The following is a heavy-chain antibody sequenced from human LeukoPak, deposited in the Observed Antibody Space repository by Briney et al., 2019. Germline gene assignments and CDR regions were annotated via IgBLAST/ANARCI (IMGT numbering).Heavy chain of an antibody. V-gene: IGHV3-21*01. CDR3: ASQVVPAARVDY. Sequence: PGGSLRLSCAASGFTFSSYSMNWVRQAPGKGLEWVSSISSSSSYTYYADSVKGRFTISRDNAKNSLYLQMNSLRAEDTAVYYCASQVVPAARVDYWGQGTLVTVSS. CDR2: ISSSSSYT. J-gene: IGHJ4*02. D-gene: IGHD2-2*01. CDR1: GFTFSSYS.